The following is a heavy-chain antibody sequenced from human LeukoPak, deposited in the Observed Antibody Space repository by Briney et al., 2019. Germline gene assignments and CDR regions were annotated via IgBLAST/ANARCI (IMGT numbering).Heavy chain of an antibody. CDR1: GFTFSSYG. Sequence: GGSLRLSCAASGFTFSSYGMSWVRQAPGKGLEWVSAITGSGDSTYYADSVKGRFTISRDNSKNTLYLQMNSLGVEDTAVYYCARDGAGYHDAFDIWGQGTMVTVSS. V-gene: IGHV3-23*01. D-gene: IGHD5-12*01. J-gene: IGHJ3*02. CDR2: ITGSGDST. CDR3: ARDGAGYHDAFDI.